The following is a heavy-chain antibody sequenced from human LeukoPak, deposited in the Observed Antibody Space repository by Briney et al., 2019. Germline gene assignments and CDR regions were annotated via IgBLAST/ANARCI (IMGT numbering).Heavy chain of an antibody. CDR2: VWYDGSNK. V-gene: IGHV3-33*01. CDR1: GFTFSSYG. D-gene: IGHD3-10*01. J-gene: IGHJ4*02. Sequence: GRSLRLSCAASGFTFSSYGMHWVRQAPGKGLEWVAVVWYDGSNKYYEDSVKGRFTISRDNSKNTLYLQMNSQRAEDTAVYYCARGSYYYGSGSYFSGYWGQGPLVTVSS. CDR3: ARGSYYYGSGSYFSGY.